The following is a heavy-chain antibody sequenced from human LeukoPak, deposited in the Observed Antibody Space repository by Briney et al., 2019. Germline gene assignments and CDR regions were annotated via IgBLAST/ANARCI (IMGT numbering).Heavy chain of an antibody. CDR3: ATYRQVMLPFES. CDR1: GFTFSSFA. V-gene: IGHV3-23*01. J-gene: IGHJ4*02. CDR2: IFPTSREI. Sequence: GGSLRLSCAASGFTFSSFAMIWVRQPPGKGLEWVSSIFPTSREIHYADSVRGRFTISRDNSRSTLSLQMNSLRAEDTAIYYCATYRQVMLPFESWGQGTLVTVSS. D-gene: IGHD5-18*01.